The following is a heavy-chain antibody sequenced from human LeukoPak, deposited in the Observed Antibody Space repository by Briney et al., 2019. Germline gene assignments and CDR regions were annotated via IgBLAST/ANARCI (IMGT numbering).Heavy chain of an antibody. Sequence: SVKVTCKASGGTFSSYAISWVRQAPGQGLEWMGRIIPILGIANYAQKFQGRVTITADKSTSTAYMELSSLRSEDTAVYYCAREQYSYGYADYWGQGTLVTVSS. CDR2: IIPILGIA. D-gene: IGHD5-18*01. CDR3: AREQYSYGYADY. CDR1: GGTFSSYA. J-gene: IGHJ4*02. V-gene: IGHV1-69*04.